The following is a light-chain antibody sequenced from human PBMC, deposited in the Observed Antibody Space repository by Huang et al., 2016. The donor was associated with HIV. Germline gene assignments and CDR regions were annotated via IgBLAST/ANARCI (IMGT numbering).Light chain of an antibody. CDR3: QQRSNWPLT. V-gene: IGKV3-11*01. CDR2: DAS. J-gene: IGKJ4*01. CDR1: QSVSSY. Sequence: ENVLTQSPATLSLSPGERATLSCRASQSVSSYLAWYQHKPGQAPRLLILDASNRAAGIPARFSGSGSGTDFTLTISSLEPEDFAVYYCQQRSNWPLTFGGGTKVEIK.